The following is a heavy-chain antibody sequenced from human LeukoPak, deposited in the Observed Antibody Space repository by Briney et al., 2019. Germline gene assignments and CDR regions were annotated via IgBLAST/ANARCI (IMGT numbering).Heavy chain of an antibody. CDR1: GYTFTGYY. J-gene: IGHJ4*02. V-gene: IGHV1-2*02. D-gene: IGHD1-26*01. Sequence: ASVKVSCKASGYTFTGYYMHWVRQAPGQGLEWMGWINPNSGGTNYAQKFQGRVTMTRDTSISTAYMELSRLRSDDTAVYYCARYSLGRENFWPTSYYFDYWGQGTLVTVSS. CDR2: INPNSGGT. CDR3: ARYSLGRENFWPTSYYFDY.